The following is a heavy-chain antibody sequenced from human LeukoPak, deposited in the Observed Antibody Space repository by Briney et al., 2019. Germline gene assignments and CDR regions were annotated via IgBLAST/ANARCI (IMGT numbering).Heavy chain of an antibody. CDR3: ARGGWYPESFQH. J-gene: IGHJ1*01. D-gene: IGHD6-19*01. Sequence: PSETLSLTCSVSGGSISSHYWSWIRQPPGKGLEWVGYFYYSGSTNYNPSLKSRVTISIDTSKNQFSLKLRSVTAADTAVYYCARGGWYPESFQHWGQGALVTVSS. CDR2: FYYSGST. CDR1: GGSISSHY. V-gene: IGHV4-59*11.